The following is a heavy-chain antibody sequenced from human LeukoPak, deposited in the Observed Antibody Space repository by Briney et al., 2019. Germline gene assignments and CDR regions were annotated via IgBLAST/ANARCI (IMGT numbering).Heavy chain of an antibody. CDR3: ARAQTYGDSRLLLDY. D-gene: IGHD4-17*01. J-gene: IGHJ4*02. V-gene: IGHV3-20*04. Sequence: GGSLRLSCAASGFTFGNYGMSWVRQAPGKGLGWVSGINWNGGSTGYADSVEGRFTIFRDNAKNSQYLQMNSLRVEDTALYYCARAQTYGDSRLLLDYWGQGTLVTVSS. CDR2: INWNGGST. CDR1: GFTFGNYG.